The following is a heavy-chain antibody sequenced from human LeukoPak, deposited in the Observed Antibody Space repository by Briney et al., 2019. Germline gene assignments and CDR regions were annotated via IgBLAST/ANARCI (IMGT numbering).Heavy chain of an antibody. J-gene: IGHJ4*02. V-gene: IGHV3-7*01. CDR1: GFSFSSYW. CDR2: IEQDGSEK. Sequence: GGSLRLSCAVSGFSFSSYWMSWVRQAPGKGLEWVANIEQDGSEKYYVDSVKGRFTISRDNAKNSLYLQMNSLRVEDTAVYYCAREALLWFGEPFDYWGRGTLVTVSS. CDR3: AREALLWFGEPFDY. D-gene: IGHD3-10*01.